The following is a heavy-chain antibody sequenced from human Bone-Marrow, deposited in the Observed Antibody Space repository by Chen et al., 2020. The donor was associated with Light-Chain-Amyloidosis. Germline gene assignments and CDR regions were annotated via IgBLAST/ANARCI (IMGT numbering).Heavy chain of an antibody. CDR2: ISYDGSNK. J-gene: IGHJ6*03. CDR3: ARDEAAAAGTVPGPYYYYYYMDV. Sequence: QVQLVESGGGVVQPGRSLRLSCAASGFTFSSYGMHWVRQAPGKGLEWVAVISYDGSNKYYADSVKGRFTISRDNSKNTLYLQMNSLRAEDTAVYYCARDEAAAAGTVPGPYYYYYYMDVWGKGTTVTVSS. D-gene: IGHD6-13*01. CDR1: GFTFSSYG. V-gene: IGHV3-30*03.